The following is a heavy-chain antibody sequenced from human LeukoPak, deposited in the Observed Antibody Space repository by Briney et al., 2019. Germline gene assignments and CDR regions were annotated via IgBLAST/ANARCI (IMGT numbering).Heavy chain of an antibody. CDR3: ATLSYETYYYYYMDV. CDR1: GFTFSSYA. CDR2: ISGSGGST. V-gene: IGHV3-23*01. J-gene: IGHJ6*03. Sequence: GGSLRLSCAASGFTFSSYAMSWVRQAPGKGLEWVSAISGSGGSTYYADSVKGRFTISRDNSKNTLYLQMNSLRADDTAVYYCATLSYETYYYYYMDVWGKGTTVTVSS. D-gene: IGHD3-22*01.